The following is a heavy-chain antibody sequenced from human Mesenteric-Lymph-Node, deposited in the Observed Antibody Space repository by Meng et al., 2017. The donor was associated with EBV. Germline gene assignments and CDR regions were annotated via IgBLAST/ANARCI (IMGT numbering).Heavy chain of an antibody. V-gene: IGHV3-33*01. CDR1: GFAFPYSC. CDR2: IGYAGSHA. CDR3: ATWGGAGDPLGY. D-gene: IGHD3-16*01. Sequence: EAGGGVVQPWRSLRLSCAASGFAFPYSCLPWVRQAPGEGLEWVAVIGYAGSHAYYADSVKGRFSISRDNSKNTVYLQMSRLTDEDTAIYYCATWGGAGDPLGYWGQGPLVTVSS. J-gene: IGHJ4*02.